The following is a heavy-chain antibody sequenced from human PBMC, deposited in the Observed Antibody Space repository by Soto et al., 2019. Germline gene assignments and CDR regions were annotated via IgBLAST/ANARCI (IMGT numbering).Heavy chain of an antibody. CDR1: GGSFSGYY. D-gene: IGHD3-22*01. V-gene: IGHV4-34*01. J-gene: IGHJ4*02. Sequence: QVQLQQWGAGLLKPSETLSLTCAVYGGSFSGYYWSWIRQPPGKGLEWIGEINHSGSTNYNPSLKSRVIISVDTSKNQFSLKLSSVTAADTAVYYCARGPPRITMIVVVTRGYFDYWGQGTLVTVSS. CDR3: ARGPPRITMIVVVTRGYFDY. CDR2: INHSGST.